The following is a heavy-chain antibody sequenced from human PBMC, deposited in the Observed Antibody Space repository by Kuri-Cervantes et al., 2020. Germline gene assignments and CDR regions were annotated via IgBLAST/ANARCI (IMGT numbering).Heavy chain of an antibody. CDR3: ARETNIAVAGTEAFDI. Sequence: GGSLRLSCAASGFTFSSYGMHWIRQAPGKGLEWVSYISSSGSTIYYADSVKGRFTISRDNAKNSLYLQMNSLRAEDTAVYYCARETNIAVAGTEAFDIWGQGTMVTVSS. CDR2: ISSSGSTI. CDR1: GFTFSSYG. V-gene: IGHV3-48*04. D-gene: IGHD6-19*01. J-gene: IGHJ3*02.